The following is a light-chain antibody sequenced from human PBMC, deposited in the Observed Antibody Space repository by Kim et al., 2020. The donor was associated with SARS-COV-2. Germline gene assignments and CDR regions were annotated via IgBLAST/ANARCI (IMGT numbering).Light chain of an antibody. Sequence: DIVMTQSPDSLAVSLGERATINCKSSQSVLYSSNNKNYLAWYQQKPGQPPKLLIYWASTRESGVPDRFSGSGSGTDFTLTISSLQAEDVAFYFCQQYYSTPPRTFGQGTKV. V-gene: IGKV4-1*01. J-gene: IGKJ1*01. CDR2: WAS. CDR1: QSVLYSSNNKNY. CDR3: QQYYSTPPRT.